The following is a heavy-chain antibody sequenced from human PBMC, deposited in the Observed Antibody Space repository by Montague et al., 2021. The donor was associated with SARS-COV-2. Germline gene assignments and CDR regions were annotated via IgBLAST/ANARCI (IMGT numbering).Heavy chain of an antibody. D-gene: IGHD3-3*01. CDR3: ARGADYDFWCGFLRYKWFGP. CDR2: INHSGGT. Sequence: SETLSLTCAVYGGSFSGYYWSWSRRSPGRGLQGCGEINHSGGTNHNPSLQRRVTISVYKSKNQFSLTPWILTAADTAVYYCARGADYDFWCGFLRYKWFGPWGPGTPVIVSS. V-gene: IGHV4-34*01. J-gene: IGHJ5*02. CDR1: GGSFSGYY.